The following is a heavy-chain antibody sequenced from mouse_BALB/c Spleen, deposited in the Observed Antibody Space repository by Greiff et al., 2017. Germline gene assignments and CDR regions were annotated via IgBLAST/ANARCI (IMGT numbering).Heavy chain of an antibody. CDR1: GFNIKDTY. V-gene: IGHV14-3*02. J-gene: IGHJ4*01. Sequence: EVQLVESGAELVKPGASVKLSCTASGFNIKDTYMHWVKQRPEQGLEWIGRIDPANGNTKYDPKFQGKATITADTSSNTAYLQLSSLTSEDTAVYYCASVDGPYAMDYWGQGTSVTVSS. CDR3: ASVDGPYAMDY. CDR2: IDPANGNT. D-gene: IGHD2-3*01.